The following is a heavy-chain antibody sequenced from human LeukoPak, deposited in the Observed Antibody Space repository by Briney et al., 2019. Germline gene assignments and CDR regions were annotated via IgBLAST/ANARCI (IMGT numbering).Heavy chain of an antibody. CDR3: AKVMGVERTPTWFDP. CDR2: IYPGDSDDSDT. CDR1: GYSFTNSW. D-gene: IGHD2-8*01. Sequence: GESLKISCKGSGYSFTNSWIAWVRQTPGKGLEWMGIIYPGDSDDSDTRYSPSFQDHVTISADKSISTAYLQWSTLKASDTVIYYCAKVMGVERTPTWFDPWGQGTLVTVSS. J-gene: IGHJ5*02. V-gene: IGHV5-51*01.